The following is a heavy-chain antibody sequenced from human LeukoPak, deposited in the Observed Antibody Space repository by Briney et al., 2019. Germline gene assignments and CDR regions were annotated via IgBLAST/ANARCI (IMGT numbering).Heavy chain of an antibody. CDR1: GGSISSYY. J-gene: IGHJ4*02. Sequence: PSETLSLTCTVSGGSISSYYWSWIRQPPGKGLEWIGYIYYSGSTNYNPSLKSRVTISVGTSKNQFSLKLSSVTAADTAVYYCARSFWDCGSGSYFPSYFDYWGQGTLVTVSS. V-gene: IGHV4-59*01. D-gene: IGHD3-10*01. CDR2: IYYSGST. CDR3: ARSFWDCGSGSYFPSYFDY.